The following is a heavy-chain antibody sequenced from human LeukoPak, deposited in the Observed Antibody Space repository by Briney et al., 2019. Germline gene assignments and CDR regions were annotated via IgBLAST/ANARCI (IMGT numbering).Heavy chain of an antibody. CDR3: ARTYSSGYYYVPTFDY. Sequence: ASVKVSCKASGYTFTGYYMHWVRQAPGQGLEWMGWINPNSGGTNYAQKFQGRVTMTRDTSISTAYMELSRLRSDDMAVYYCARTYSSGYYYVPTFDYWGQGTLVTVSS. J-gene: IGHJ4*02. CDR1: GYTFTGYY. V-gene: IGHV1-2*02. CDR2: INPNSGGT. D-gene: IGHD3-22*01.